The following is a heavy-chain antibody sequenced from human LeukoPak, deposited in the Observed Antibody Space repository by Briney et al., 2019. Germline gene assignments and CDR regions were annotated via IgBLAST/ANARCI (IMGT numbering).Heavy chain of an antibody. CDR3: ARGPSSSGYGNVDY. V-gene: IGHV3-21*01. CDR2: ISSSSSYI. CDR1: GFTFSSYS. Sequence: GGSLRLSCAASGFTFSSYSIDWVSQAPGKGLEWVSSISSSSSYIYYADSVKGRFTISRDNAKNSLYLQMNSLRAEDTAVYYCARGPSSSGYGNVDYWGQGTLVTVSS. J-gene: IGHJ4*02. D-gene: IGHD5-12*01.